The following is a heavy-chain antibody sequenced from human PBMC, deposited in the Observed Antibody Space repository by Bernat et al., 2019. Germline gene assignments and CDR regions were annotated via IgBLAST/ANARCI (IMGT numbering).Heavy chain of an antibody. CDR2: ISYDGSNK. CDR1: GFTFSSYA. CDR3: ARERQQLVLPSDYYYYGMDV. Sequence: QVQLVESGGGVVQPGRSLRLSCAASGFTFSSYAMHWVRQAPGKGLEWVAVISYDGSNKDYADSVKGRFTISRDNSKNTLYLQMNSLRAEDTAVYYCARERQQLVLPSDYYYYGMDVWGQGTTVTVSS. J-gene: IGHJ6*02. V-gene: IGHV3-30-3*01. D-gene: IGHD6-13*01.